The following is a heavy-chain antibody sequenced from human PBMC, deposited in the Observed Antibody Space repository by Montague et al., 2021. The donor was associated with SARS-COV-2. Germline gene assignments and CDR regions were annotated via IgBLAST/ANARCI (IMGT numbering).Heavy chain of an antibody. Sequence: SLRLSCAASGFTFSSFWMHWVRQAPGKGLVWVSRINSDGSSTNYADSVKGRFTISRDNSKNTLYLQMNSLRAEDTAVYYCARVPYRLLFVPRYYGMDVWGQGTTVTVSS. CDR2: INSDGSST. V-gene: IGHV3-74*01. D-gene: IGHD2-2*01. CDR3: ARVPYRLLFVPRYYGMDV. J-gene: IGHJ6*01. CDR1: GFTFSSFW.